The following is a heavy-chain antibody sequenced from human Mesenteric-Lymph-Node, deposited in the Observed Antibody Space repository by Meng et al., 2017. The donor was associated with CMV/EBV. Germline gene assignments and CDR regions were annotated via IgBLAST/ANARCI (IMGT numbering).Heavy chain of an antibody. J-gene: IGHJ4*02. Sequence: GSLRLSCTVSGGSISSYYWSWIRQPPGKGLEWIGYIYYSGSTNYNPSLKSRVTISVDTSKNQFSLRLSSVTAADTAIYYCARDSSGSYFDYWGQGTLVTVSS. CDR1: GGSISSYY. CDR2: IYYSGST. D-gene: IGHD3-22*01. CDR3: ARDSSGSYFDY. V-gene: IGHV4-59*01.